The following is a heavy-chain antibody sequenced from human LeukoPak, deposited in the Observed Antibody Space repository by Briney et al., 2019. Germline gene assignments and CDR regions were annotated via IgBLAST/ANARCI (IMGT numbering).Heavy chain of an antibody. Sequence: SETLSLTCTVSGGSISSYYWSWMRQPPGKGLEWIGYISYSGSTNYNPSLKSRVTMSLDTSRNQFSLKLSSVTAADTAVYSCARVDYGSGSRYYYYFYMDVWGKGTTVTVSS. V-gene: IGHV4-59*01. CDR2: ISYSGST. D-gene: IGHD3-10*01. CDR3: ARVDYGSGSRYYYYFYMDV. J-gene: IGHJ6*03. CDR1: GGSISSYY.